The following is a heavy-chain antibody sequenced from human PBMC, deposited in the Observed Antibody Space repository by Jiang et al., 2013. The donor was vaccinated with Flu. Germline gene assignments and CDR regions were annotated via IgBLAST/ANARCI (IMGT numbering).Heavy chain of an antibody. CDR3: ARLSGSYDHPPFDI. J-gene: IGHJ3*02. Sequence: KFYSTSLKTRLTISKDTSKNQVVLTMTNMDPVDTATYYCARLSGSYDHPPFDIWGQGTMVTVSS. D-gene: IGHD1-26*01. V-gene: IGHV2-70*04. CDR2: K.